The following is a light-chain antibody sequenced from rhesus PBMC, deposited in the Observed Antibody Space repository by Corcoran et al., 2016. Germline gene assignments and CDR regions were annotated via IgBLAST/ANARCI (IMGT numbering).Light chain of an antibody. J-gene: IGLJ1*01. CDR3: SSDASSSTFI. CDR1: SSDIGAYNY. CDR2: EVT. Sequence: QAALTQPRSVSGSPGQSVTISCTGTSSDIGAYNYVSWYQQRPGTAPKLMIFEVTKRPSGVSDRFSCSKSGNTASLTISGLQAEDEADYYCSSDASSSTFIFGVGTRLTV. V-gene: IGLV2-32*02.